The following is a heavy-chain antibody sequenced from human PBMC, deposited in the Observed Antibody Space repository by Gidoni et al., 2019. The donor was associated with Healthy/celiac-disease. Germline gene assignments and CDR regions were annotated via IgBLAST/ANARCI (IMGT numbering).Heavy chain of an antibody. V-gene: IGHV3-66*01. CDR1: GFPVSSNY. CDR3: AREAIAAAGKRGWFDP. CDR2: IYSGGST. D-gene: IGHD6-13*01. Sequence: EVQLVESGGGLVQPGGSLRLSCAASGFPVSSNYMSWVRQAPGKGLEWVSVIYSGGSTYYADSVKGRFTISRDNSKNTLYLQMNSLRAEDTAVYYCAREAIAAAGKRGWFDPWGQGTLVTVSS. J-gene: IGHJ5*02.